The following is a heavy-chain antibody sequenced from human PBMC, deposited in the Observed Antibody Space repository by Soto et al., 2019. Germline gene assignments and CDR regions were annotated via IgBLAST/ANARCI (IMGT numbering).Heavy chain of an antibody. CDR2: IYPGDSDT. D-gene: IGHD3-10*01. V-gene: IGHV5-51*01. CDR1: GYSFTSYW. Sequence: GESLKISCKGSGYSFTSYWIGWVRQMPGKGLEWMGIIYPGDSDTRYSPSFQGQVTISADKSISTAYLQWSSLKASDTAVYYCARMYYYGSGSYSLAFDIWGQGTMVTVSS. CDR3: ARMYYYGSGSYSLAFDI. J-gene: IGHJ3*02.